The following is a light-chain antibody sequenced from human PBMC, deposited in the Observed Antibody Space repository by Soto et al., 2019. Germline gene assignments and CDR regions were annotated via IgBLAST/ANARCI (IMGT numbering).Light chain of an antibody. V-gene: IGKV3-11*01. J-gene: IGKJ1*01. CDR1: QSVSSY. CDR3: QQRSSWPWT. CDR2: NAS. Sequence: EIVLTQAPATLSLSPGERATLSCRASQSVSSYLAWYQQKPCQAPRLLIYNASNRATGIPARFSGSGSGTDFTLTISSLEPEDFAVYYCQQRSSWPWTFGQGTKVDIK.